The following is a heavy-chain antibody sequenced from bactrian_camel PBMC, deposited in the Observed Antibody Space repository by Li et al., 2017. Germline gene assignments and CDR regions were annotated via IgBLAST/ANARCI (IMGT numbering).Heavy chain of an antibody. D-gene: IGHD1*01. V-gene: IGHV3S9*01. CDR1: GDTTLC. CDR2: LHSDGTA. CDR3: AIYGDTCLPLWPRVPKESGV. J-gene: IGHJ4*01. Sequence: QVQLVESGGGSVQAGGSLGLSCAASGDTTLCMGWVRQAPGKEREGIARLHSDGTAQYADSVKGRFTISQDNAKNTVYLQMNTLKPEDTAMYYCAIYGDTCLPLWPRVPKESGVWGQGTQVTVS.